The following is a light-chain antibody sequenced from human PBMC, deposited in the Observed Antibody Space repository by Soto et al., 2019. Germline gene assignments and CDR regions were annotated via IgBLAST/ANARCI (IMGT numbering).Light chain of an antibody. J-gene: IGKJ3*01. V-gene: IGKV3-20*01. Sequence: EIVLTQSPGTLSLFPGERATLSCRASQSVSSTYFAGYRQKPGQPPSLLIYGASNRATGVPDRFSGSGSGPDFTLTISRLEPEDFAVYYCQQYISSPPGFTFGPGTTVEIK. CDR2: GAS. CDR1: QSVSSTY. CDR3: QQYISSPPGFT.